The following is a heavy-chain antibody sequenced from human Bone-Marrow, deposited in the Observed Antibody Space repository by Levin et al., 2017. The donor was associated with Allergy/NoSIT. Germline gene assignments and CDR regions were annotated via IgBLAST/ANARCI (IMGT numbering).Heavy chain of an antibody. J-gene: IGHJ4*02. CDR2: IDPSDSYT. Sequence: KVSCKGSGYSFTSYWISWVRQLPGKGLEWMGRIDPSDSYTNYSPSFQGHVTISADKSISTAYLQWSSLKASDTAMYYCASEYSSSWLYYLDYWGQGTLVTVSS. CDR3: ASEYSSSWLYYLDY. D-gene: IGHD6-13*01. V-gene: IGHV5-10-1*01. CDR1: GYSFTSYW.